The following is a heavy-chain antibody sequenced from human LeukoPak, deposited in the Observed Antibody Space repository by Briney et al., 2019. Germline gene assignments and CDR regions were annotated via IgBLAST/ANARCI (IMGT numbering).Heavy chain of an antibody. J-gene: IGHJ5*02. CDR3: AKGRRGFDP. Sequence: SETLSLTCAVYGGPFSGYYWSWTRHSPGKGLEWIGKFNQSGRTNCNPSLKRRGSISVDTSKNQFSLKLSSVTAADTAVHYCAKGRRGFDPWGQGTLVTVSS. V-gene: IGHV4-34*01. CDR2: FNQSGRT. CDR1: GGPFSGYY. D-gene: IGHD1-14*01.